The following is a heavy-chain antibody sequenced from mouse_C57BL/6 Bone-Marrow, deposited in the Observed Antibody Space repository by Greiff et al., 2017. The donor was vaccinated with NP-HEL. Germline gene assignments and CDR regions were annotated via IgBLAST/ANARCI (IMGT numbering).Heavy chain of an antibody. D-gene: IGHD1-1*01. CDR2: ISNGGGST. Sequence: EVQVVESGGGLVQPGGSLKLSCAASGFTFSDYYMYWVRQTPEKRLEWVAYISNGGGSTYYPDTVKGRFTISRDNAKNTLYLQMSRLKSEDTAMYYCARQDYYGSSSFAYWGQGTLVTVSA. J-gene: IGHJ3*01. CDR1: GFTFSDYY. CDR3: ARQDYYGSSSFAY. V-gene: IGHV5-12*01.